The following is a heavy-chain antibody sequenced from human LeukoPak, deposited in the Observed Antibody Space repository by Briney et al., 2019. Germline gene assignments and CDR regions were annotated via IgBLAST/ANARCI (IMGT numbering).Heavy chain of an antibody. V-gene: IGHV3-74*01. CDR1: GLSLSGHW. CDR3: ARSDWFDP. Sequence: PGGSLRLSCAASGLSLSGHWMHWVRQAPGKGLVWVSRINGDGRATSYADSVKGRFTISRDNAKNTLYLQMSSLRAEDTAVYYCARSDWFDPWGQGTLVTVSS. CDR2: INGDGRAT. J-gene: IGHJ5*02.